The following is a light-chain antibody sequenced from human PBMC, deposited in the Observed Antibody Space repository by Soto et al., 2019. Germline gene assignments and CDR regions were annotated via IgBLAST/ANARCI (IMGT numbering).Light chain of an antibody. CDR2: DVT. CDR1: SSDVGGYDY. V-gene: IGLV2-11*01. J-gene: IGLJ1*01. CDR3: CSYAGTSTFYA. Sequence: QSALTQPRSVSGSPGQSVTISCTGTSSDVGGYDYVSWYQQHPGKAPKLMIYDVTKRPSGVPDRFSGSRSGNTASLTISGLQAEDDADYYCCSYAGTSTFYAFGTGTKLTVL.